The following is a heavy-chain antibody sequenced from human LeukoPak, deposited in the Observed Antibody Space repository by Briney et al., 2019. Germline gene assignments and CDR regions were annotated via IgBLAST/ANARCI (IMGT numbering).Heavy chain of an antibody. Sequence: SETLSLTCTVSGGSISSYYWSWIRQPAGEGLEWIGRIYTSGSATYNPSLKSRVTMLVDTSKDQFSLKLSSGTAADTAVYYCARDRGGGSGSYYNVGFRPGWFDPWGQGTLVTVSS. V-gene: IGHV4-4*07. J-gene: IGHJ5*02. CDR1: GGSISSYY. CDR2: IYTSGSA. D-gene: IGHD3-10*01. CDR3: ARDRGGGSGSYYNVGFRPGWFDP.